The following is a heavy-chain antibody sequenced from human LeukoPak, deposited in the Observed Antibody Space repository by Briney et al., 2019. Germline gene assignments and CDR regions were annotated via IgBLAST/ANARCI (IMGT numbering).Heavy chain of an antibody. Sequence: SXXVSCKASGYTFTAYYIHWVRQAPGQGLEWMGRINPNSGGTSYAQKFQGRVTMTRDTAISKDYMELSRLRSDDTVVYYCAIAGGGSDAFDIWGQGTMVTVSS. CDR3: AIAGGGSDAFDI. CDR1: GYTFTAYY. CDR2: INPNSGGT. V-gene: IGHV1-2*05. D-gene: IGHD2-15*01. J-gene: IGHJ3*02.